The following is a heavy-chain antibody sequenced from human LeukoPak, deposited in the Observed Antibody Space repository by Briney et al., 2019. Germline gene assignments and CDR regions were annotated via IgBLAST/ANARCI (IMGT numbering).Heavy chain of an antibody. J-gene: IGHJ4*02. Sequence: GGSLRLSCSASGFTFTTYGMNWVRQAPGKGLEWVSGISASGDSPYYADSVKGRFTISRDNSKNTLYLQMNSLRAEDTAVYYCAKVYNWNYQLSTYWGQGTLVTVSS. V-gene: IGHV3-23*01. CDR3: AKVYNWNYQLSTY. CDR2: ISASGDSP. CDR1: GFTFTTYG. D-gene: IGHD1-1*01.